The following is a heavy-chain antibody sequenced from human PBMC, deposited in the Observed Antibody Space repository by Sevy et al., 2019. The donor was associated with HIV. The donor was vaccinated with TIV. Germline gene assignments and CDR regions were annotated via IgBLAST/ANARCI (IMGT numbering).Heavy chain of an antibody. CDR3: ATDPHSGSQGNFDY. J-gene: IGHJ4*02. D-gene: IGHD1-26*01. V-gene: IGHV3-23*01. CDR2: ITGSGDKT. Sequence: GGSLRLSCAASGFTFINYAMTWVRQAPGKGLEWVSTITGSGDKTYCADSVKGRFTISRDNSKNTLYLQMNSLSGEDTAIYYCATDPHSGSQGNFDYWGQGILVTVSS. CDR1: GFTFINYA.